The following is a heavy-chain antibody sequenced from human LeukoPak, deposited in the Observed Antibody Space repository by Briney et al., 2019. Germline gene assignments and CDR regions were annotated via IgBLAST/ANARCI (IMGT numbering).Heavy chain of an antibody. Sequence: QPGGSLRLSCAASGFTFSSYGMHWVRQAPGKGLEWVANIKQDGSEKYYVDSVKGRFTISRDNAKNSLYLQMNSLRAEDTAVYYCARDRRGSSGYLVYWGQGTLVTVSS. CDR2: IKQDGSEK. CDR3: ARDRRGSSGYLVY. D-gene: IGHD3-22*01. J-gene: IGHJ4*02. V-gene: IGHV3-7*01. CDR1: GFTFSSYG.